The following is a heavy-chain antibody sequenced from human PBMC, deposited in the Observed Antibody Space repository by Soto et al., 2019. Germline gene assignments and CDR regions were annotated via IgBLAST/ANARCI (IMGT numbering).Heavy chain of an antibody. D-gene: IGHD3-16*01. CDR1: GYTFIRYG. Sequence: QVQLAQSTGEVKKPGASVRVSCKATGYTFIRYGIAWVRQAPGQGFEWMGWISPYNDNTVYGQKFQGRVTITADTSTRTVYLILRGLKSDGTAVYYCARGGYYDLSWGKLSHYGLDVWGQGTSVSVSS. CDR2: ISPYNDNT. J-gene: IGHJ6*02. V-gene: IGHV1-18*01. CDR3: ARGGYYDLSWGKLSHYGLDV.